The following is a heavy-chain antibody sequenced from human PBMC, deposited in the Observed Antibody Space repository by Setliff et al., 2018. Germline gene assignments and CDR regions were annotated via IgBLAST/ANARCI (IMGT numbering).Heavy chain of an antibody. CDR1: GLTVSNDF. Sequence: GGSLRLSCVVSGLTVSNDFMGWVRQAPGEGLEWVSVIYNIGETRYADSVKGRFTISRDKSKNTLYLHLSSLRVEDTATYYCARDRGGTNPWFDFWGQGTQVTVSS. D-gene: IGHD3-10*01. V-gene: IGHV3-53*01. J-gene: IGHJ5*01. CDR2: IYNIGET. CDR3: ARDRGGTNPWFDF.